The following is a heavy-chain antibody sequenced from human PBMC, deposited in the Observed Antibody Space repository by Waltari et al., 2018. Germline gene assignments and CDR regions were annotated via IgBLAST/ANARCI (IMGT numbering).Heavy chain of an antibody. V-gene: IGHV6-1*01. CDR1: GDRVPSYRSA. CDR2: TYFRSKWSD. CDR3: ARGVVANTYYFDY. D-gene: IGHD2-15*01. J-gene: IGHJ4*02. Sequence: QVQLQQSGPGLVKPSQPLSLTCPISGDRVPSYRSAWNWIRQSPSRGFEWLGRTYFRSKWSDDYAVSVRGRLTINPDTSKNQFSLQLNSVTPEDTAVYYCARGVVANTYYFDYWGQGTLVTVSS.